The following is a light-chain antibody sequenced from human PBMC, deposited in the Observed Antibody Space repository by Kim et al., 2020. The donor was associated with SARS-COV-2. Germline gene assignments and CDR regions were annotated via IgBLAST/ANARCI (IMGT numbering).Light chain of an antibody. CDR1: SGHSRYA. CDR3: QTWVTGFQV. CDR2: LNSDGSH. V-gene: IGLV4-69*02. J-gene: IGLJ2*01. Sequence: QPVLTQSPSASASLGASVKPTCTLSSGHSRYAVTWHQQQPGKGPRYLMKLNSDGSHSKGGGIPDRFSGSSSGAARYLTISSLVSEDEADYYCQTWVTGFQVFGGGTQLTVL.